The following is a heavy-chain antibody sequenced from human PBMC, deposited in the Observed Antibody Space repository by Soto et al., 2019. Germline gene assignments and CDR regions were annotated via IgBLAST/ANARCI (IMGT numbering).Heavy chain of an antibody. CDR2: INQGGTT. J-gene: IGHJ4*02. CDR3: ARGVTGYSSSWYAY. D-gene: IGHD6-13*01. V-gene: IGHV4-34*01. Sequence: PSETLSLTCAVYGGPFSGHYWSWIRQPPGKGLEWIGEINQGGTTNYSPSLKSRVTMSVDTSKNQFSLKLSSVTAADTAVYYCARGVTGYSSSWYAYWGQGTLVTVSS. CDR1: GGPFSGHY.